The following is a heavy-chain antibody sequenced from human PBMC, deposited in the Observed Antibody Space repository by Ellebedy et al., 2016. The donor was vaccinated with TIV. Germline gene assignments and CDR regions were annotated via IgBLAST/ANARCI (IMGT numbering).Heavy chain of an antibody. V-gene: IGHV3-33*01. D-gene: IGHD6-19*01. CDR3: ARDQGSGWGAFDY. J-gene: IGHJ4*02. CDR1: GFSFRSYG. CDR2: IWYDGSKK. Sequence: GESLKISCTVSGFSFRSYGMHWVRQAPGKGLEWVAVIWYDGSKKYYADSVKGRFTISRDNSKNTLYLQMNSLRAEDTAVYYCARDQGSGWGAFDYWGQGTLVTVSS.